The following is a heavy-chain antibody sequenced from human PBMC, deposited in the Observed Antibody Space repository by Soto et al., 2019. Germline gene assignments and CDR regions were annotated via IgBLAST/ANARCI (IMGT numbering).Heavy chain of an antibody. D-gene: IGHD2-8*01. CDR3: ARADADCTNGVCYTDAFDI. CDR1: GYTFTSYD. V-gene: IGHV1-8*01. CDR2: MNPNSGNT. Sequence: ASVKVSCKASGYTFTSYDINWVRQATGQGLEWMGWMNPNSGNTGYAQKFQGRVTMTRNTSISTAYMELSSLRSEDTVVYYCARADADCTNGVCYTDAFDIWGQGTMVTVSS. J-gene: IGHJ3*02.